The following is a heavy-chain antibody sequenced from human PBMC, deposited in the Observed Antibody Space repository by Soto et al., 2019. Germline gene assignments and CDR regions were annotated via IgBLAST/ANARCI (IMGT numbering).Heavy chain of an antibody. D-gene: IGHD2-15*01. CDR1: GFSFRDYS. J-gene: IGHJ4*02. CDR3: TKDRVPDGICCFDD. V-gene: IGHV3-23*03. Sequence: GSLLLSCAAYGFSFRDYSMHWVRQAPGKGPQWVAFIDLSATTTYYRASVPGRFTSFKGKSKNTVYLQMDGRTVDEAAVYYCTKDRVPDGICCFDDWGEGAVVTVAS. CDR2: IDLSATTT.